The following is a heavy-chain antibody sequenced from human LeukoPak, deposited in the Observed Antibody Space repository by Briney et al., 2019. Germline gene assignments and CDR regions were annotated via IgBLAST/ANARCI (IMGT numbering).Heavy chain of an antibody. Sequence: GGSLRLSCAASGFIFRNYGMHWVRQAPGKGLEWVAVIWYDGSNKYYADSVKGRFTISRDNSKSTLYLQMNSLRTEDTALYFCAKEGGYHHISGYYFDSWGQGTLVTVSS. CDR2: IWYDGSNK. CDR3: AKEGGYHHISGYYFDS. CDR1: GFIFRNYG. V-gene: IGHV3-33*06. J-gene: IGHJ4*02. D-gene: IGHD5-12*01.